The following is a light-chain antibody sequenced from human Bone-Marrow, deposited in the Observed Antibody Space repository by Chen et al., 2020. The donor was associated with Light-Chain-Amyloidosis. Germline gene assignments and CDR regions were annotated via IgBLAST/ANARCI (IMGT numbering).Light chain of an antibody. CDR3: SSFTSRSTRV. Sequence: QSALTQPASVPGSPGQSIIISCTGTSSDVGGYNYVSWYQHHPGEAPKLMIYEVSNRPSGVSNRFSGSKSGNTASLTISGPQAEDEADYYCSSFTSRSTRVFGGGTKLTVL. J-gene: IGLJ3*02. CDR2: EVS. V-gene: IGLV2-14*01. CDR1: SSDVGGYNY.